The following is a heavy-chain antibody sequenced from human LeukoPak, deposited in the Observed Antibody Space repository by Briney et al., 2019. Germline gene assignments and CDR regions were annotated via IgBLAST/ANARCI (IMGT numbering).Heavy chain of an antibody. Sequence: SETLSLTCTVSGGSISSYYWSWIRQPPGKGLEWIGYIYYSGSTNYNPSLKSRVTISVDTSKNQFSLKLSSVTAADTAVYHCARVSRYCSGGSCQPFRWFDPWGQGTLVTVSS. J-gene: IGHJ5*02. CDR3: ARVSRYCSGGSCQPFRWFDP. CDR1: GGSISSYY. V-gene: IGHV4-59*01. CDR2: IYYSGST. D-gene: IGHD2-15*01.